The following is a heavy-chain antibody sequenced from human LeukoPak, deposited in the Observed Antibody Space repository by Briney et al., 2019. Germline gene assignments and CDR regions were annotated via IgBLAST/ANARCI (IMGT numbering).Heavy chain of an antibody. J-gene: IGHJ4*02. CDR3: ARDDCGDTCYPGGY. V-gene: IGHV1-3*01. CDR2: INAGNGDT. CDR1: GYTFTKYV. Sequence: ASVKVSCKASGYTFTKYVVHWVRQAPGQGPDWMGWINAGNGDTKYSQNFQDRVTITRDTSANTAYMELSSLTSEDTALYYCARDDCGDTCYPGGYWGQGTLVTVSS. D-gene: IGHD2-21*01.